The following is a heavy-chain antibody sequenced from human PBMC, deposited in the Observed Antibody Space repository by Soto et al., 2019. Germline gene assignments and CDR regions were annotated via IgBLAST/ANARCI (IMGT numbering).Heavy chain of an antibody. CDR3: AKDMDPLYYYDSSGYSAFDY. V-gene: IGHV3-23*01. D-gene: IGHD3-22*01. Sequence: PGGSLSLSCAASGFTFSSYAMSWVRQAPGKGLEWVSAISGSGGSTYYADSVKGRFTISRDNSKNTLYLQMNSLRAEDTAVYYCAKDMDPLYYYDSSGYSAFDYWGQGTLVTVSS. CDR2: ISGSGGST. CDR1: GFTFSSYA. J-gene: IGHJ4*02.